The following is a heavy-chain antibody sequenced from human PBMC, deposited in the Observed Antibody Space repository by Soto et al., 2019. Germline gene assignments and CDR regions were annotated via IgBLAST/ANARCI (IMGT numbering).Heavy chain of an antibody. D-gene: IGHD3-9*01. V-gene: IGHV3-23*01. CDR2: ISGSGGST. CDR3: AKGGPYYDILTGYLSGMDV. CDR1: GFNFSSYA. Sequence: GRSLRLSCAASGFNFSSYAMSWVRQAPGKGLEWVSAISGSGGSTYYADSVKGRFTISRDNSKNTLYLQMNSLRAEDTAVFYCAKGGPYYDILTGYLSGMDVWGQGTTVTVSS. J-gene: IGHJ6*02.